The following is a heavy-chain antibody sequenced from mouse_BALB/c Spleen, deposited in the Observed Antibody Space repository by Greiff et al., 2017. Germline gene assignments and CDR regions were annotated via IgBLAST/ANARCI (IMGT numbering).Heavy chain of an antibody. CDR3: TRIYGNYVYAMDY. J-gene: IGHJ4*01. D-gene: IGHD2-1*01. CDR1: GFTFSSYT. V-gene: IGHV5-6-4*01. Sequence: EVMLVESGGGLVKPGGSLKLSCAASGFTFSSYTMSWVRQTPEKRLEWVATISSGGSYTYYPDSVKGRFTISRDNAKNTLYLQMSSLKSEDTAMYYCTRIYGNYVYAMDYWGQGTSVTVSS. CDR2: ISSGGSYT.